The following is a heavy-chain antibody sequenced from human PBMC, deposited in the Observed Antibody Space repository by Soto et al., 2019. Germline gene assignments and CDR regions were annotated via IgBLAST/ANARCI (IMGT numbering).Heavy chain of an antibody. CDR2: INHSGST. D-gene: IGHD3-3*01. Sequence: ASETLSLTCAVYGGSFSGYYWSWIRQPPGKGLEWIGEINHSGSTNYNPSLKSRVTISVDTSKNQFSLKLSSVTAADTAVYYCARDPYDFWQTGENWFDPWGQGTLVTVSS. CDR1: GGSFSGYY. J-gene: IGHJ5*02. V-gene: IGHV4-34*01. CDR3: ARDPYDFWQTGENWFDP.